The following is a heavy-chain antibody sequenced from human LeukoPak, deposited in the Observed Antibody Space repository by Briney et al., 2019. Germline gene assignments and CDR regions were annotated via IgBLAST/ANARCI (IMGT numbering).Heavy chain of an antibody. D-gene: IGHD3-10*01. CDR2: IYHSGST. Sequence: PSETLSLTCTVSGYSISSGYYWGWIRQPPGKGLEWIGSIYHSGSTYYNPSLKSRVTISVDTSKNQFSLKLSSVTAADTAVYYCAREYYYGSGSTAYDCWGQGTLVTVSS. V-gene: IGHV4-38-2*02. CDR3: AREYYYGSGSTAYDC. J-gene: IGHJ4*02. CDR1: GYSISSGYY.